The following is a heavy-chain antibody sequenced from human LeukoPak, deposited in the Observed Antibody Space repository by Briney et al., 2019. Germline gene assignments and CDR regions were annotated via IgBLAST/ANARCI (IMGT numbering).Heavy chain of an antibody. J-gene: IGHJ4*02. CDR1: GYTFTSHY. D-gene: IGHD3-10*01. Sequence: ASVKVSCKASGYTFTSHYMHWVRQAPGQGLEWMGLINPSGTSTIYAEKFQGRIIMTRDMSTTTDYMELSSLRSEDTAVYYCASLGGTRFGELAYWGQGTLVTVSS. CDR3: ASLGGTRFGELAY. CDR2: INPSGTST. V-gene: IGHV1-46*01.